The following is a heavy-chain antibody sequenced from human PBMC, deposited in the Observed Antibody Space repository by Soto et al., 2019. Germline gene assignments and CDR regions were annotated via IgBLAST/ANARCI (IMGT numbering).Heavy chain of an antibody. J-gene: IGHJ6*02. CDR2: ISSSSGTI. V-gene: IGHV3-48*02. Sequence: GSLRLSCAASGFTLGTYSMNWVRQAPGRGLEWVSYISSSSGTIYYAESVKGRFTISRDNAENSLHLQMNSLRDEDTAVYYCARQSTLAVAGTDYYYYGMDVWGQGTTVTVSS. CDR3: ARQSTLAVAGTDYYYYGMDV. D-gene: IGHD6-19*01. CDR1: GFTLGTYS.